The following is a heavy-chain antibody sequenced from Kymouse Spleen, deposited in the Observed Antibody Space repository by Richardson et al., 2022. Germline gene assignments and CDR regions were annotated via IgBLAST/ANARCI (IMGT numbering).Heavy chain of an antibody. CDR3: ARHGYSSSWYPYYYYYYGMDV. J-gene: IGHJ6*02. V-gene: IGHV4-39*01. D-gene: IGHD6-13*01. Sequence: QLQLQESGPGLVKPSETLSLTCTVSGGSISSSSYYWGWIRQPPGKGLEWIGSIYYSGSTYYNPSLKSRVTISVDTSKNQFSLKLSSVTAADTAVYYCARHGYSSSWYPYYYYYYGMDVWGQGTTVTVSS. CDR1: GGSISSSSYY. CDR2: IYYSGST.